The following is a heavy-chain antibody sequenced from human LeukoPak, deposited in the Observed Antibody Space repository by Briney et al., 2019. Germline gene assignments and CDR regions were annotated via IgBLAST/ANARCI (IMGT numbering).Heavy chain of an antibody. Sequence: GGSLRLSCAASGFTFSSYLMSWVRQAPGKGLEWVANIKQDGSEKYYVDSVKGRFTISRDNAKNSLYLQMNSLRAEDTAVYYCPRVSSGYYLDYWGQGTLVTVSS. V-gene: IGHV3-7*01. CDR3: PRVSSGYYLDY. D-gene: IGHD3-22*01. CDR1: GFTFSSYL. CDR2: IKQDGSEK. J-gene: IGHJ4*02.